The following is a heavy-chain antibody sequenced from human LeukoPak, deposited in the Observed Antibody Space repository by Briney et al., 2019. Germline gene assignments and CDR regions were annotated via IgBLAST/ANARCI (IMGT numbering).Heavy chain of an antibody. CDR1: GGTFSSYA. J-gene: IGHJ6*03. CDR3: ARELYGSGYYMDV. Sequence: GSSVKVSCKASGGTFSSYAISWVQQAPGQGLEWMGRIIPIFGTANYAQKFQGRVTITTDESTSAAYMELSSLRSEDTAVYYCARELYGSGYYMDVWGKGTTVTVSS. V-gene: IGHV1-69*05. D-gene: IGHD3-10*01. CDR2: IIPIFGTA.